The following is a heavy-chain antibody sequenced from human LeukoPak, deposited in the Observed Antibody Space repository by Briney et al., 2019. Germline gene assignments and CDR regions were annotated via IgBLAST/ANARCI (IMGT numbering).Heavy chain of an antibody. D-gene: IGHD3-3*01. CDR1: VGSISSSSYY. V-gene: IGHV4-39*01. CDR3: ARHRNGFFYYYYMDV. J-gene: IGHJ6*03. CDR2: IYYSGST. Sequence: SETLSLICTVSVGSISSSSYYWGWIRQPPGKGLEWIGSIYYSGSTYYNPSLKSRVTISVDTSKNQFSLKLSSVTAADTAVYYCARHRNGFFYYYYMDVWGQGTTVTVSS.